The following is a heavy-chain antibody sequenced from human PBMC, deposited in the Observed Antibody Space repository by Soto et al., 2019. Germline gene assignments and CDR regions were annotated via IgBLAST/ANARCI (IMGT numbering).Heavy chain of an antibody. Sequence: PGGSLRLSCAASGITVSNVWMTWIRQAPGKGLWWVGRIKIKADGSTKEYGTPVKDRFIXSXDXXXXTVXLQXXALXTEDTAFYYCATPRPGSHGYSFWGHGALVTVSS. V-gene: IGHV3-15*01. CDR2: IKIKADGSTK. D-gene: IGHD3-16*01. CDR3: ATPRPGSHGYSF. CDR1: GITVSNVW. J-gene: IGHJ4*01.